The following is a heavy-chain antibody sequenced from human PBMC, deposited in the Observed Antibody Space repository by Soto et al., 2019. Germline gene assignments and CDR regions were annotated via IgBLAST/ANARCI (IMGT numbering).Heavy chain of an antibody. CDR2: IYYSGST. Sequence: QLQLQESGPGLVKPSETLSLTCTVSGGSISSSSYYWGWIRQPPGKGLEWIGSIYYSGSTYYNPSLKSRVTLSVDTSKNQFSLKLSSVTAADTAVYYCARHDGDGYSYGVYYFDYWGQGTLVTVSS. J-gene: IGHJ4*02. V-gene: IGHV4-39*01. CDR1: GGSISSSSYY. CDR3: ARHDGDGYSYGVYYFDY. D-gene: IGHD5-18*01.